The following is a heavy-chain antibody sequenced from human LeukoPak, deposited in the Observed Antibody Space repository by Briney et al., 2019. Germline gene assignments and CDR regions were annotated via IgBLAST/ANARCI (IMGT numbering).Heavy chain of an antibody. CDR3: AKFTGTTIYYGMDV. CDR1: GFTFTSCA. D-gene: IGHD1-7*01. CDR2: ITGSGGTK. J-gene: IGHJ6*02. Sequence: GGSLRLSCAASGFTFTSCAMSWVRQAPGKGLEWVSGITGSGGTKYYAGSVKGRFTISRGNSRNTLYLQMNSLRAEDTAVYYCAKFTGTTIYYGMDVWGRGTTVTVSS. V-gene: IGHV3-23*01.